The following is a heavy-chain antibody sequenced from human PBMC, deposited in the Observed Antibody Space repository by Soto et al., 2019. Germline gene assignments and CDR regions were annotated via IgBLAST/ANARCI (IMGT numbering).Heavy chain of an antibody. Sequence: QVRLEESGPGLVKPSETLSLICSVSGGSVNNANYFWNWIRHHPENGLEWIGYIYYSASTRYNPFFKTRATLSIDTSKNHFSLRLNSVPVADTAVYFCARDADYGGSRGGMDVWGRGTTVTVSS. J-gene: IGHJ6*02. CDR1: GGSVNNANYF. V-gene: IGHV4-31*03. D-gene: IGHD4-17*01. CDR3: ARDADYGGSRGGMDV. CDR2: IYYSAST.